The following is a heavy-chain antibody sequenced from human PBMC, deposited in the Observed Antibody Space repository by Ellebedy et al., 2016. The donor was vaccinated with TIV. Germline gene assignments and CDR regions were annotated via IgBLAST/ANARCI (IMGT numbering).Heavy chain of an antibody. D-gene: IGHD2-15*01. J-gene: IGHJ6*02. Sequence: GESLKISXVASGFTFNKYAMSWVRQGPGKGLEWVSGISVSGGSTNYADSVKGRFTISRDNSKKTLYLQMNSLRADDTAVYYCAKEGLLGYCSGGRCYSDYHYGMDVWGQGTTVTVSS. V-gene: IGHV3-23*01. CDR1: GFTFNKYA. CDR3: AKEGLLGYCSGGRCYSDYHYGMDV. CDR2: ISVSGGST.